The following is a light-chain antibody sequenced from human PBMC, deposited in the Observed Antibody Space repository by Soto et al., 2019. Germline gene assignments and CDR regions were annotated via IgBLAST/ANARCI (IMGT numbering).Light chain of an antibody. CDR2: EVS. V-gene: IGLV2-14*01. CDR3: NSYTSSTTLV. CDR1: SSDVGGYNY. Sequence: QSVLTQPASVSGSPGQSITISCTGTSSDVGGYNYVSWYQQHPGKAPKLLIYEVSNRPSGVSNRFTASKSGNTASLTISGRQAEDAADYYCNSYTSSTTLVFGGGTKLTVL. J-gene: IGLJ2*01.